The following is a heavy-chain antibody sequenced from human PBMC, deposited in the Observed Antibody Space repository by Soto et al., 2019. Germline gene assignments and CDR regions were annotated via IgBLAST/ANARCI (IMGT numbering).Heavy chain of an antibody. CDR1: GGSISSSSYY. Sequence: SETLSLTCTASGGSISSSSYYWGWIRQPPGKGLEWIGSIYYSGSTYYNPSLKSRVTISVDTSKNQFSLKLSSVTAADTAVYYCARPHDYGDYYFDYWGQGTLVTVSS. V-gene: IGHV4-39*01. D-gene: IGHD4-17*01. CDR3: ARPHDYGDYYFDY. CDR2: IYYSGST. J-gene: IGHJ4*02.